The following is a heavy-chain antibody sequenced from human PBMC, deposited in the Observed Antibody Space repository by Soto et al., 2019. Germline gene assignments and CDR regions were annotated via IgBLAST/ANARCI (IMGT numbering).Heavy chain of an antibody. CDR2: IYYSGST. CDR1: GGSVSSGSYY. J-gene: IGHJ6*02. V-gene: IGHV4-61*01. CDR3: ARDPKLWFGELYYGMDV. Sequence: SETLSLTCTVSGGSVSSGSYYWSWIRQPPGKGLEWIGYIYYSGSTNYNPSLKSRVTISVDTSKNQFSLKLGSVTAADTAVYYCARDPKLWFGELYYGMDVWGQGTTVTVSS. D-gene: IGHD3-10*01.